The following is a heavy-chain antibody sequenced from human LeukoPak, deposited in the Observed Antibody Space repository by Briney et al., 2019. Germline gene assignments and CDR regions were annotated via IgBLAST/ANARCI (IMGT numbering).Heavy chain of an antibody. D-gene: IGHD3-10*01. CDR3: ARGGGFYGSGTTHFDY. CDR2: IYRSGGT. J-gene: IGHJ4*02. CDR1: GGSITSGAYA. V-gene: IGHV4-30-2*01. Sequence: SETLSLTCAVSGGSITSGAYAWSWIRQPPGKGLEWIGYIYRSGGTSYKPSLKSRLSITIDKSKNQFSLNLRSVTAADTAFYYCARGGGFYGSGTTHFDYWGQGTLATVSS.